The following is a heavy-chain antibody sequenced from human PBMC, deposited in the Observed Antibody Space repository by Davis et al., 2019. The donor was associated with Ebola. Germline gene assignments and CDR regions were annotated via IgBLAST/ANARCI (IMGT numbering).Heavy chain of an antibody. Sequence: PGGSLRLSCSASGFTFSCYYMHWARQSTEKGLEHISRISANGDETYYKDSVKGRFTISRDNSKNTLYLEMTSLRPEDTAVYFCERSGGIWGQGTRVIVSA. CDR1: GFTFSCYY. J-gene: IGHJ4*02. D-gene: IGHD3-10*01. CDR3: ERSGGI. V-gene: IGHV3-64D*08. CDR2: ISANGDET.